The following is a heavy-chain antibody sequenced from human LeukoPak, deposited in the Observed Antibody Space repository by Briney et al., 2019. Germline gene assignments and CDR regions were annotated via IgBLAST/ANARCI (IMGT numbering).Heavy chain of an antibody. J-gene: IGHJ4*02. CDR3: ASRRRFGTLDY. Sequence: GASVKVSCKASGHTFTSYYMHWVRQAPGQGLEWMGWINTNTGNPTYAQGFTGRFVFSLDTSVSTAYLQISSLKAEDTAVYYCASRRRFGTLDYWGQGTLVTVSS. V-gene: IGHV7-4-1*02. CDR2: INTNTGNP. D-gene: IGHD3-10*01. CDR1: GHTFTSYY.